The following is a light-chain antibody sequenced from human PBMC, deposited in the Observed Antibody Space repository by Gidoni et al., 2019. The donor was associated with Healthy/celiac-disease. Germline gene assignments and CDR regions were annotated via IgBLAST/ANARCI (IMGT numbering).Light chain of an antibody. J-gene: IGLJ3*02. V-gene: IGLV1-44*01. CDR3: AAWDDSLNGWV. Sequence: QSVLTQPPSASGTPGQRVTISCSGSISTIGSNTVNWYQQLPGTTPKLLIYINNQRPSGVPDRFSGSKSGTSASLSISGLQSEDEADYYCAAWDDSLNGWVFGGGTKLTVL. CDR1: ISTIGSNT. CDR2: INN.